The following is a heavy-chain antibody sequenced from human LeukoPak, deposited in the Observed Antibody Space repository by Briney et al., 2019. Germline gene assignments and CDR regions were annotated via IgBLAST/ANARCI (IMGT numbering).Heavy chain of an antibody. Sequence: GRSLRLSCAASGFTFSSYGMHWVRQAPGKGLEWVAVIWYGGSNKYYADSVKGRFTISRDNAKNSLYLQMNSLRAEDTAVYYCAREPWVSWGQGTLVTVSS. J-gene: IGHJ4*02. D-gene: IGHD4-23*01. CDR3: AREPWVS. CDR2: IWYGGSNK. V-gene: IGHV3-33*08. CDR1: GFTFSSYG.